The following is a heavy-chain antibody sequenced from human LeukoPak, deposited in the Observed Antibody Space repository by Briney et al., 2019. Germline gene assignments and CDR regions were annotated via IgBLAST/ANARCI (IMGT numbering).Heavy chain of an antibody. V-gene: IGHV3-48*03. D-gene: IGHD6-6*01. CDR3: ARDKGGSSSRFDP. Sequence: GGSLRLSCAASGFTFSSYEMNWVRQAPGKGLEWVSYISSSGSTIYYADSVKGRFTISRDNAKNSLYLQMNSLRAEDTAVYCCARDKGGSSSRFDPWGQGTLVTVSS. CDR2: ISSSGSTI. CDR1: GFTFSSYE. J-gene: IGHJ5*02.